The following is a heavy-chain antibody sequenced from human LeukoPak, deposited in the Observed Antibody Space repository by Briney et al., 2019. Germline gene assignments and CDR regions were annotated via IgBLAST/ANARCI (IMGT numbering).Heavy chain of an antibody. CDR1: GFTFSKYW. D-gene: IGHD6-19*01. CDR3: ATKQWLAPPPDS. Sequence: PGGSLRLSCAASGFTFSKYWMLWVRQAPGKGLESVSRINTDGTGTTYADSVKGRFTVSRDKADNTMFLQMNSVRDEDTAVYYCATKQWLAPPPDSWGQGTPVTVSS. CDR2: INTDGTGT. V-gene: IGHV3-74*01. J-gene: IGHJ4*02.